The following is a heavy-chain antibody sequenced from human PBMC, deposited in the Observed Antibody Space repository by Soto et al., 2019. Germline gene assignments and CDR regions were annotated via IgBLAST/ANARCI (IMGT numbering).Heavy chain of an antibody. J-gene: IGHJ4*02. CDR3: STDEGRRSNWTLRFDY. CDR2: INPSGGAT. V-gene: IGHV1-46*03. D-gene: IGHD1-1*01. Sequence: ASGYGNMSHYRHWRRHAPRQGLEWMGVINPSGGATTYAQNFQGRVTMTRDTSTSTVYMELSSLRSEDTAVYYCSTDEGRRSNWTLRFDYWGQGTLVTVSS. CDR1: GYGNMSHY.